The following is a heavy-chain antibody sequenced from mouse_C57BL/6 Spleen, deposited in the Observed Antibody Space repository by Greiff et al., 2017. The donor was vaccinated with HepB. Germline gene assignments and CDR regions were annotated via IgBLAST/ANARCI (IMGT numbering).Heavy chain of an antibody. Sequence: VQLQQPGTELVKPGASVKLSCKASGYTFTSYWMHWVKQRPGQGLEWIGNINPSNGGTNYNEKFKSKATLTVDKSSSTAYMQLSSLTSEDSAVYYCARGSPVVATYYYAMDYWGQGTSVTVSS. CDR2: INPSNGGT. CDR1: GYTFTSYW. D-gene: IGHD1-1*01. J-gene: IGHJ4*01. V-gene: IGHV1-53*01. CDR3: ARGSPVVATYYYAMDY.